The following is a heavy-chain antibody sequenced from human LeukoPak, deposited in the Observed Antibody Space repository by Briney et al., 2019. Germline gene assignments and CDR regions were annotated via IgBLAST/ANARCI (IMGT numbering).Heavy chain of an antibody. V-gene: IGHV4-31*03. CDR3: ARPNGSGSYRYGMDV. J-gene: IGHJ6*02. CDR1: GGSISSGGYY. CDR2: IYYSGST. D-gene: IGHD3-10*01. Sequence: SETLSLTCTVSGGSISSGGYYWSWIRQHPGKGLEWIGYIYYSGSTYYNPSLKSRVTISVDTAKNQFPLKLSSVTAADTAVYYCARPNGSGSYRYGMDVWGQGTTVTVSS.